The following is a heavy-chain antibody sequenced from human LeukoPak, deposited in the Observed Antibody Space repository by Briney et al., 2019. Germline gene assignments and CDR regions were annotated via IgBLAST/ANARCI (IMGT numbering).Heavy chain of an antibody. Sequence: SETLSLTCTVSGGSISSYYWRWIRQPPGKGLEWIGYIYYSGSTNYNPSLKSRVTISVDTSKNQFSLKLSSVTAADTAVYYCASGYSYGYLSYYFDYWGQGTLVTVSS. CDR3: ASGYSYGYLSYYFDY. CDR1: GGSISSYY. V-gene: IGHV4-59*01. CDR2: IYYSGST. J-gene: IGHJ4*02. D-gene: IGHD5-18*01.